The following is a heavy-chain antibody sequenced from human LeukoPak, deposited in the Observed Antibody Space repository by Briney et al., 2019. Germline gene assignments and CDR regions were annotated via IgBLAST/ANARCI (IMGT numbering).Heavy chain of an antibody. V-gene: IGHV4-4*07. D-gene: IGHD6-6*01. J-gene: IGHJ5*02. CDR1: GGSISSYY. CDR2: IYTSGST. CDR3: ARGRIAARPSRRFDP. Sequence: PSETLSLTCTVSGGSISSYYWNWIRQPAGKGLEWIGRIYTSGSTNYNPSLKSRVTMSVDTSKNQFSLKLSSVTAADTAVYYCARGRIAARPSRRFDPWGQGTLVTVSS.